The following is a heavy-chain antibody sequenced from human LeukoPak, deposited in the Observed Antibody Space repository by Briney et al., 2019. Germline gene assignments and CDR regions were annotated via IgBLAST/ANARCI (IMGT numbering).Heavy chain of an antibody. D-gene: IGHD5-12*01. Sequence: GASVKVSCKASGGTFSSYAISWVRQAPGQGLEWMGRIIPILGITNYAQKFQGRVTITADKSTSTAYMELSSLRSEDTAVYYCARGPIHSGYDFHFDYWGQGTLVTVSS. CDR1: GGTFSSYA. CDR2: IIPILGIT. J-gene: IGHJ4*02. CDR3: ARGPIHSGYDFHFDY. V-gene: IGHV1-69*04.